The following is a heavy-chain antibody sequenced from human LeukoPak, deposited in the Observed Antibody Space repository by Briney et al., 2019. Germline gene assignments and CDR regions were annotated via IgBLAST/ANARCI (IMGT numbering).Heavy chain of an antibody. V-gene: IGHV4-59*12. Sequence: SETLSLTCTVSGGSISSYYWSWVRQPPGKGLEWIGFVYYTGSTNYSPSLKSRVTISVDTSKNQFSLKLSSVTAADTAVYYCARVDGYNYVEFDYWGQGTLVTVSS. CDR2: VYYTGST. CDR1: GGSISSYY. J-gene: IGHJ4*02. D-gene: IGHD5-24*01. CDR3: ARVDGYNYVEFDY.